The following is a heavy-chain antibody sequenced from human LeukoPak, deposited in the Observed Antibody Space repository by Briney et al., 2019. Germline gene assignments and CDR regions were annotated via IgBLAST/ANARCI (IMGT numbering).Heavy chain of an antibody. J-gene: IGHJ4*02. V-gene: IGHV4-59*08. D-gene: IGHD6-13*01. CDR3: ARHLGIAAAGLDY. Sequence: SETLSLTCTVSGGSMSSYYWSWIRQPPGKGLEWIGNIYYSGSTKYNPSLKSRVTISVDTSKNQVSLKLSSVTVADTAVYYCARHLGIAAAGLDYWGQGTLVTVSS. CDR1: GGSMSSYY. CDR2: IYYSGST.